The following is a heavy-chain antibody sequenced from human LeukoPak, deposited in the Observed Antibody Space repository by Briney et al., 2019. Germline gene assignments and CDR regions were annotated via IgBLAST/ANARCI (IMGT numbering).Heavy chain of an antibody. D-gene: IGHD5-18*01. CDR2: INPNTGGT. Sequence: GASVKVSCKASGYTFTSYYIHWVRQAPGQCLEWMGYINPNTGGTNYAQKFQGRVTMTRDTSISTAYMELSRLRSDDTAVYYCARDGYNYGSGGELSTWGQGTLVTVSS. J-gene: IGHJ4*02. CDR1: GYTFTSYY. CDR3: ARDGYNYGSGGELST. V-gene: IGHV1-2*02.